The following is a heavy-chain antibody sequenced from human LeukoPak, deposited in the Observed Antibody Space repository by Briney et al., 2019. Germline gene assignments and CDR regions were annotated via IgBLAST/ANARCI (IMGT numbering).Heavy chain of an antibody. CDR2: IYHSGST. V-gene: IGHV4-4*02. CDR3: ARGSRASLHYYGMDV. Sequence: PSETLSLTCAVSGGSISSSNWWSWVRLPPGKGLEWIGEIYHSGSTNYNPSLKSRVTISVDKSKNQFSLKLSSVTAADTAVYYCARGSRASLHYYGMDVWGQGTTVTVSS. J-gene: IGHJ6*02. D-gene: IGHD6-13*01. CDR1: GGSISSSNW.